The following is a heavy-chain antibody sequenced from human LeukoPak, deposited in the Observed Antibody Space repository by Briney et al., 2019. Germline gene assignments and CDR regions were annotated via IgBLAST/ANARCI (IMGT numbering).Heavy chain of an antibody. CDR2: IWSDGNNR. J-gene: IGHJ6*03. V-gene: IGHV3-30*02. D-gene: IGHD2-8*02. Sequence: GGSLRLSCAASGFTFRNYGMHWVRQATGKGLEWVSFIWSDGNNRFYADSVKGRFTISRDNSKNMLYLQMDTLRAEDTALYYCAKDPGASVSGFYMDIWGKGTTVIVSS. CDR1: GFTFRNYG. CDR3: AKDPGASVSGFYMDI.